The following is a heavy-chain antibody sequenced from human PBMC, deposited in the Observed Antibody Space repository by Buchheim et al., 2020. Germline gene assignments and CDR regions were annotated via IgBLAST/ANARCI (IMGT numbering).Heavy chain of an antibody. Sequence: QVQLVESGGGVVQPGRSLRLSCAASGFTFSSYAMHWVRQAPGKGLEWVAVISYDGSNKYYADSVKGRFTISRDNSKNKLYLQMNSLRAEDTAMYYCARDYDFWSGLVGSIDYWGQGTL. CDR3: ARDYDFWSGLVGSIDY. CDR2: ISYDGSNK. D-gene: IGHD3-3*01. CDR1: GFTFSSYA. V-gene: IGHV3-30-3*01. J-gene: IGHJ4*02.